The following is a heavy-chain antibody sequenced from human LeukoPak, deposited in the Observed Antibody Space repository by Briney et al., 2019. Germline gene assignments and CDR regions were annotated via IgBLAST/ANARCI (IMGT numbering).Heavy chain of an antibody. CDR2: IYYSGST. Sequence: SETLSLTCTVSGGSISSYYWSWIRQPPGKGLEWIGYIYYSGSTNYNPSLKGRVTISVDTSKNQFSLKLSSVTAADTAVYYCARGRNAEGVVDYWGQGTLVTVSS. J-gene: IGHJ4*02. V-gene: IGHV4-59*01. CDR3: ARGRNAEGVVDY. D-gene: IGHD2-2*01. CDR1: GGSISSYY.